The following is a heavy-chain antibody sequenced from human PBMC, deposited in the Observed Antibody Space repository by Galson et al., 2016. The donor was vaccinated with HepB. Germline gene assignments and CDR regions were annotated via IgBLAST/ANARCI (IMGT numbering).Heavy chain of an antibody. CDR2: INHRGST. CDR1: GGSLSNYY. J-gene: IGHJ5*02. CDR3: AGILFGFRRGFWFDL. V-gene: IGHV4-34*01. D-gene: IGHD5-12*01. Sequence: ETLSLTCAVYGGSLSNYYWSWIRQPPGKGLEWIGEINHRGSTLYNPSLKSRVTMSIDTSKNHFSLNLTSVTAADTALYYCAGILFGFRRGFWFDLWGQGTLVTVSS.